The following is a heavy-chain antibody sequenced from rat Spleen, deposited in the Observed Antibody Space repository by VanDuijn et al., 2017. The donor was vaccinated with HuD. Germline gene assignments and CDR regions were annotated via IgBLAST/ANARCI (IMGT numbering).Heavy chain of an antibody. CDR1: GFSLTSYH. CDR3: ARAPWFAY. J-gene: IGHJ3*01. Sequence: QVQLKESGPGLVKPSETLSLTCTVSGFSLTSYHVSWVRQPPGKGLEWMGVIWGDGSTAYNSALKSRLSISRDTSKSQVFLKMNSLQTEDTATYYCARAPWFAYWGQGTLVTVSS. CDR2: IWGDGST. V-gene: IGHV2-32*01.